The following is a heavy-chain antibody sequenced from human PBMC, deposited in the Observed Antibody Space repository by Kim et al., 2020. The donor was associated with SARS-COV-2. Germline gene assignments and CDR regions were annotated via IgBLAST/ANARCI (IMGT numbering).Heavy chain of an antibody. J-gene: IGHJ4*02. CDR1: GFTFSSYA. Sequence: GGSLRLSCAASGFTFSSYAMSWVRQAPGKGLEWVSAISGSGGSTYYADSVKGRFTISRDNSKNTLYLQMNSLRAEDTAVYYCAKDNYYDSSGYSDYWGQGTLVTVSS. D-gene: IGHD3-22*01. CDR3: AKDNYYDSSGYSDY. CDR2: ISGSGGST. V-gene: IGHV3-23*01.